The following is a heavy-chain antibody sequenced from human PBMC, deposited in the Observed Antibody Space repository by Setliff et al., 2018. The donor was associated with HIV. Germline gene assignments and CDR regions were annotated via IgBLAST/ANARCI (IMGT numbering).Heavy chain of an antibody. CDR3: AREHCSGGSCNGFDI. CDR1: GGSISTGVYY. CDR2: ISASGST. J-gene: IGHJ3*02. V-gene: IGHV4-61*02. Sequence: SETLSLTCTVSGGSISTGVYYWSWIRQPADKALEWIGRISASGSTNYNPSLESRVTLSIDTSRNQFSLKLGSVTAADTAMYYCAREHCSGGSCNGFDIWGQGTMVTVSS. D-gene: IGHD2-15*01.